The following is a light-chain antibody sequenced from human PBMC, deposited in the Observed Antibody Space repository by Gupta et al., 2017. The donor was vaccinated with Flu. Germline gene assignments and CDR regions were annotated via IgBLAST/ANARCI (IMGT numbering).Light chain of an antibody. CDR1: QTVYRN. J-gene: IGKJ1*01. V-gene: IGKV3-15*01. CDR3: QQYNFGTTWT. Sequence: AILSGSPSESASLYYMSSQTVYRNFAAYQQKTGQPPTLLIYGASTRANASLAKLSGSGSGRKVTLTISSLQYEDFAVFYCQQYNFGTTWTFGPGTKVEIK. CDR2: GAS.